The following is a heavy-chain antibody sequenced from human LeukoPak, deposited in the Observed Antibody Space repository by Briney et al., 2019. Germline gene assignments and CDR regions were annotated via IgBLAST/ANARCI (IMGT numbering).Heavy chain of an antibody. J-gene: IGHJ4*02. Sequence: PSETLSFTCTVSGYSISSGYYWGWIRQPPGKGLEWIGSIYHSGSTYYNPSLKSRVTISVDTSKNQFSLKLSSVTAADTAVYYCARTYDSSGYYYSFDYWGQGTLVTVSS. CDR1: GYSISSGYY. CDR3: ARTYDSSGYYYSFDY. D-gene: IGHD3-22*01. V-gene: IGHV4-38-2*02. CDR2: IYHSGST.